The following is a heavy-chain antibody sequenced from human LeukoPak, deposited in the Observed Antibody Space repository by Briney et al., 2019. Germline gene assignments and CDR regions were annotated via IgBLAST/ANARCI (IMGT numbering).Heavy chain of an antibody. CDR3: ARGGYYYDSSGYYRVGAFDI. D-gene: IGHD3-22*01. J-gene: IGHJ3*02. V-gene: IGHV3-48*03. CDR1: GFTFSSYE. CDR2: ISSSGSTI. Sequence: GGSLRLSCAASGFTFSSYEMNWVRQAPGKGLEWVSYISSSGSTIYYADSVKGRFTISRDNAKNSLYLQMNSLRAEDTAVYYCARGGYYYDSSGYYRVGAFDIWGQGTMVTVSS.